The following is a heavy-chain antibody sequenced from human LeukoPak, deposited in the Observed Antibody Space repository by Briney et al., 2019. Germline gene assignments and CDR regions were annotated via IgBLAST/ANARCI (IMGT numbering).Heavy chain of an antibody. CDR3: ARSSGWAYFDY. CDR2: IYYSGST. D-gene: IGHD6-19*01. J-gene: IGHJ4*02. CDR1: DCSISNYN. Sequence: SENLSLTCTVSDCSISNYNGSWIRQPPWKGLEWIGYIYYSGSTNYNPSLKSRATISVDTSKNQFSLKLSSVTAADTAVYYCARSSGWAYFDYWGQGTLVTVSS. V-gene: IGHV4-59*01.